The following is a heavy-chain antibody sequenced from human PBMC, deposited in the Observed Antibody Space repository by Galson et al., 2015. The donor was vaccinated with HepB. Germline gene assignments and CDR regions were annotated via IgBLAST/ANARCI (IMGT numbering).Heavy chain of an antibody. CDR2: IIPILGIA. J-gene: IGHJ5*02. Sequence: SVKVSCKASGGTFSSYAISWVRQAPGQGLEWMGRIIPILGIANYAQKFQGRVTITADKSTSTAYMELSSLRSEDTAVYYCARDTSFVMQQLVQGRWFDPWGQGTLVTVSS. CDR3: ARDTSFVMQQLVQGRWFDP. CDR1: GGTFSSYA. V-gene: IGHV1-69*04. D-gene: IGHD6-13*01.